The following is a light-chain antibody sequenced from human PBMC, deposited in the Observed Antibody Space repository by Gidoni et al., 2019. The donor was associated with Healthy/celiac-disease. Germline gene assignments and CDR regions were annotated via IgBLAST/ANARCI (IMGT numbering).Light chain of an antibody. J-gene: IGLJ2*01. Sequence: SYELTQPPSVSVSPGQTASITCSGDKSGDKYACWYQQKPGQSPVLDIYQDSKRPSGIPERFSGSNSGNTATLTISGTQAMDEADYYCQAWDSSTAWVFGGGTKLTVL. CDR2: QDS. CDR3: QAWDSSTAWV. V-gene: IGLV3-1*01. CDR1: KSGDKY.